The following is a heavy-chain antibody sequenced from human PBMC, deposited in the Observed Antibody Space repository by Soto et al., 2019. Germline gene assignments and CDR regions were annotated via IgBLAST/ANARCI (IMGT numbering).Heavy chain of an antibody. V-gene: IGHV1-2*02. J-gene: IGHJ6*02. CDR1: GYIFTGYF. CDR3: AKGDAPAAIFPMDV. D-gene: IGHD2-2*01. Sequence: ASVKVSCKASGYIFTGYFIQWLRQAPGQGLEWMGWINPNTSATNYAQKFQGRVTMTRDTSLGAAYMELTSLRPDDTAVYYCAKGDAPAAIFPMDVWGQGTTVTVSS. CDR2: INPNTSAT.